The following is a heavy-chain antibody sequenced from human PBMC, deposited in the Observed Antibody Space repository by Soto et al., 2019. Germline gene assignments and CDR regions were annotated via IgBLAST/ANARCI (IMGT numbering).Heavy chain of an antibody. CDR3: AKTMVRGVTRYYYYGMDV. Sequence: RQARGKGLEWVAYIKQDGSEKYYVDSVKGRFTISRDNAKNSLYLQMNSLRAEDTAVYYCAKTMVRGVTRYYYYGMDVWGQGT. V-gene: IGHV3-7*01. D-gene: IGHD3-10*01. J-gene: IGHJ6*02. CDR2: IKQDGSEK.